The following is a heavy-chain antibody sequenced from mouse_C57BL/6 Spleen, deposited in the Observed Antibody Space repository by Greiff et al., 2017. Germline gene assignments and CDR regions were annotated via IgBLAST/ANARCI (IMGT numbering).Heavy chain of an antibody. J-gene: IGHJ2*01. V-gene: IGHV1-15*01. CDR3: GMELGLSLPPAVYYCTRGVVDY. D-gene: IGHD1-1*01. CDR1: GYTFTDYE. Sequence: QVQLQQSGAELVRPGASVTLSCKASGYTFTDYEMHWVKQTPVHGLEWIGAIDPETGGTAYNQKFKGKAILTADKSSSTAYMELRSLTVPEDTDSNHGMELGLSLPPAVYYCTRGVVDYWGQGTTLTVSS. CDR2: IDPETGGT.